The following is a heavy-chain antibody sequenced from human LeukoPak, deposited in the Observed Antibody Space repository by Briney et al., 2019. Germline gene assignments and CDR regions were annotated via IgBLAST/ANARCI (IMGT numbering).Heavy chain of an antibody. Sequence: GGSLRLSCAASGFTFSSYGMHWVRQAPGKGLDWVAVISYDGSNKYYADSVKGRFTISRDNSKNTLFLQMNSLRAEDTAVYYCAKGSNRGVATIDYWGQGTLATVSS. CDR1: GFTFSSYG. CDR3: AKGSNRGVATIDY. V-gene: IGHV3-30*18. J-gene: IGHJ4*02. CDR2: ISYDGSNK. D-gene: IGHD5-12*01.